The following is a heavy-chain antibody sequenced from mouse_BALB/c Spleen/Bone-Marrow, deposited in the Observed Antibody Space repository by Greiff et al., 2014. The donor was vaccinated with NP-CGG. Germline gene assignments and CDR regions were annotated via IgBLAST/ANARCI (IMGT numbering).Heavy chain of an antibody. CDR3: ARRIPYGYAMDY. CDR2: INPNNGGT. D-gene: IGHD2-2*01. CDR1: GYTFTEYT. J-gene: IGHJ4*01. Sequence: EVQLQQSGPEPVKPGASVKISCKTSGYTFTEYTMHWVKQSHGKSLEWIGTINPNNGGTSYNQKFKGKATLTVDKSSSTAYMELRSLTSEGSAVYYCARRIPYGYAMDYWGQGTSVTVSS. V-gene: IGHV1-22*01.